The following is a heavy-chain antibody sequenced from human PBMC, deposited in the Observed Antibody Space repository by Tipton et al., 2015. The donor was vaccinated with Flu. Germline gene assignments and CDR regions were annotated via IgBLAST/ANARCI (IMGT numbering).Heavy chain of an antibody. CDR1: GGSIESVSYY. CDR2: VSSSGGA. V-gene: IGHV4-39*01. Sequence: TLSLTCSVSGGSIESVSYYWTWIRQSPGKGLEWIGSVSSSGGAYNNPFLNSRVSISVDTSKNQFSLSLHYVTAADTSVYYCARQDHGLDVWGQGTTVSVS. CDR3: ARQDHGLDV. J-gene: IGHJ6*02. D-gene: IGHD2-8*01.